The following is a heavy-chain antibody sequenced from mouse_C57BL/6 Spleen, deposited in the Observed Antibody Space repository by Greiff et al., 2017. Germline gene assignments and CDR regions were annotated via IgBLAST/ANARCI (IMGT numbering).Heavy chain of an antibody. CDR1: GYTFTSYW. J-gene: IGHJ1*03. D-gene: IGHD1-1*01. V-gene: IGHV1-69*01. CDR2: IDPSDSYT. CDR3: ARPFSTTVVASYWYFDV. Sequence: QVQLQQPGAELVMPGASVKLSCKASGYTFTSYWMHWVKQRPGQGLEWIGEIDPSDSYTNYTHKFKGQSTLTVDKSSSTAYMQLSSLTSEDSAVYYCARPFSTTVVASYWYFDVWGTGTTVTVSS.